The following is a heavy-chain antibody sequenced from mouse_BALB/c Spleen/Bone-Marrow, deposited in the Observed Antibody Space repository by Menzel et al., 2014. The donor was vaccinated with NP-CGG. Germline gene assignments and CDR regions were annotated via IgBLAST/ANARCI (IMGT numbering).Heavy chain of an antibody. D-gene: IGHD2-1*01. V-gene: IGHV1S81*02. CDR2: INPSNGRT. CDR1: GFTFTSYW. J-gene: IGHJ4*01. Sequence: VQVVESGDELMKPGASVKLSCKASGFTFTSYWIHWVKQRPGQGPEWIGEINPSNGRTNYNEKFKSKATLTEDKSSSAAYMQLSSLTSEDSAVYYCARDGNYRYAMDFWGQGTSGTVAS. CDR3: ARDGNYRYAMDF.